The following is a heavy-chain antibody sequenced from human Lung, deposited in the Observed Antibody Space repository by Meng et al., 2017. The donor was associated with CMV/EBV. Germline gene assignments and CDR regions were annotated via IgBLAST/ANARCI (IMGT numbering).Heavy chain of an antibody. CDR2: ISSSTASV. J-gene: IGHJ4*02. CDR1: GFTFSTFS. D-gene: IGHD3-22*01. V-gene: IGHV3-21*06. CDR3: ARDGSDYYDVIGYGPVDY. Sequence: GESLKISCAASGFTFSTFSMAWVRQAPGRGLEWVASISSSTASVYYAGSVQGRFTISRDNARNSLFLQMNSATAEDTAVYYCARDGSDYYDVIGYGPVDYWXQGVXVTVYS.